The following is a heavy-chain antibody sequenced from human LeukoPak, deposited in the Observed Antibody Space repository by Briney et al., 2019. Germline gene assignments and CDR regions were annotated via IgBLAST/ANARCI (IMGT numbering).Heavy chain of an antibody. Sequence: GGSLRLSCAASGFTVSSNYMSWVRQAPGKGLEWVSIIYSGGSTFYADSVKGRFTISRDSSKNTLFLQMNRLRPEDAAVYYCAKAPVTTCRGAYCYPFDYWGQGTLVTVSS. J-gene: IGHJ4*02. CDR1: GFTVSSNY. D-gene: IGHD2-21*01. CDR2: IYSGGST. CDR3: AKAPVTTCRGAYCYPFDY. V-gene: IGHV3-53*01.